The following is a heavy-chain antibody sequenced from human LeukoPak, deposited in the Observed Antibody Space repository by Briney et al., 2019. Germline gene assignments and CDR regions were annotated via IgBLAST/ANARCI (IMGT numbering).Heavy chain of an antibody. Sequence: SETLSLTCAVYGGSFSGYYWSWIRQPPGKGLEWIGEINHSGSTNYNPSLKSRVTISVDTSKNQFSLKLSSMTAAGTAVYYCARITGTFYYYGMDVWGQGTTVTVSS. CDR3: ARITGTFYYYGMDV. CDR1: GGSFSGYY. J-gene: IGHJ6*02. V-gene: IGHV4-34*01. CDR2: INHSGST. D-gene: IGHD1-20*01.